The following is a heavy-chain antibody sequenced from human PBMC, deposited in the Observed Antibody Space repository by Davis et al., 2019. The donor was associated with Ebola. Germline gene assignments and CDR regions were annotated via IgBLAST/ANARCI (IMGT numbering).Heavy chain of an antibody. CDR3: ARSANPLSSGWNGGLDV. CDR2: ISYDGSNK. V-gene: IGHV3-30*03. Sequence: GESLKISCAASGFTFSSYGMHWVRQAPGKGLEWVAVISYDGSNKYYADSVKGRFTISRDDSKNTLYLQMNSLRAEDTAVYYCARSANPLSSGWNGGLDVWGKGTTVTVSS. J-gene: IGHJ6*04. CDR1: GFTFSSYG. D-gene: IGHD6-19*01.